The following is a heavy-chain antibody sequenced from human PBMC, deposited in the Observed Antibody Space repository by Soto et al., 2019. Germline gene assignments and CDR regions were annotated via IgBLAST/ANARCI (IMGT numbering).Heavy chain of an antibody. V-gene: IGHV3-23*01. CDR2: ISGSGGST. CDR3: GNLWPSVPYYYYYYGMDV. D-gene: IGHD3-10*01. CDR1: GFTFSSYA. Sequence: GGSLRLSSAASGFTFSSYAMSWVRQAPGKGLEWVSTISGSGGSTYYADSVKGRFTISRNNSKNTLYLQMNSLRAEDTAVYYCGNLWPSVPYYYYYYGMDVWGQGTTVTVSS. J-gene: IGHJ6*02.